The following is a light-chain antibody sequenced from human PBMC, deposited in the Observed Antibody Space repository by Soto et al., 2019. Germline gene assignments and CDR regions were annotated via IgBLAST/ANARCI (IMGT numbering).Light chain of an antibody. V-gene: IGKV3-11*01. J-gene: IGKJ5*01. Sequence: EIVLTQSPGTLSLSPGERATLSCRASQSVSNNYLAWYQQKPGQAPRLLIYDASNRATGIPARFSGSGSGTDFTLTIGSLEPEDFAVYYCQQRSNWPITFGQGTRLEIK. CDR3: QQRSNWPIT. CDR1: QSVSNNY. CDR2: DAS.